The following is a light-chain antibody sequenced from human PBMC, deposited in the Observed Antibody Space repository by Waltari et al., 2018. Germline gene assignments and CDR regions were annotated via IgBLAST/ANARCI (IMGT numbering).Light chain of an antibody. V-gene: IGKV4-1*01. Sequence: DIVMTQSPESLAVSLGERATINCKSSQTIFDDSKNKNFLAWYQQKAGQSPKVLIYWASTRESGVPDRFSGSGSATDFTLTIDNLQAEDVATYYCQQFFTTPYTFGQGTKLEIK. J-gene: IGKJ2*01. CDR1: QTIFDDSKNKNF. CDR2: WAS. CDR3: QQFFTTPYT.